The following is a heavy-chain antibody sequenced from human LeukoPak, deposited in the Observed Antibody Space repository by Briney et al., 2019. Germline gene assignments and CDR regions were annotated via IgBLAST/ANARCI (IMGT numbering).Heavy chain of an antibody. V-gene: IGHV3-33*01. CDR3: ARDHRPEIQYYYMDV. D-gene: IGHD1-14*01. Sequence: GGSLRLSCAASGFSLSNYGMHWVRQAPGKGLEWVAALLYDGNTKHYADSVKGRFTISRDISKDTFYLQMNSLTAEDTAVYYCARDHRPEIQYYYMDVWGKGTTVAVSS. CDR2: LLYDGNTK. J-gene: IGHJ6*03. CDR1: GFSLSNYG.